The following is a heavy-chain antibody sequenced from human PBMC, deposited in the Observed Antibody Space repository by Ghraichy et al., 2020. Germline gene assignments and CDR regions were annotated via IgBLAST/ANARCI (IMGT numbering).Heavy chain of an antibody. J-gene: IGHJ3*02. V-gene: IGHV3-48*02. Sequence: GGSLRLSCAASGFTFSSYSMNWVRQAPGKGLEWVSYISSSSSTIYYADSVKGRFTISRDNAKNSLYLQMNSLRDEDTAVYYCARDGIFIAAADYDAFDIWGQGTMVTVSS. CDR3: ARDGIFIAAADYDAFDI. D-gene: IGHD6-13*01. CDR1: GFTFSSYS. CDR2: ISSSSSTI.